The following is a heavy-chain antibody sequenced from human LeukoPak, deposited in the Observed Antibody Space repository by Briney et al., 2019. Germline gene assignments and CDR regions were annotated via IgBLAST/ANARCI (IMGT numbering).Heavy chain of an antibody. J-gene: IGHJ4*02. D-gene: IGHD1-26*01. Sequence: GGSLRLSCAASGITVSSNYMSWVRQAPGKGLEWVSVIYSGGSTYYADSVKGRFTVSRDNSKNTLYLQMNSLRAEDTAVYYCARGRDGSYSYFDYWGQGTLVTVSS. V-gene: IGHV3-66*01. CDR2: IYSGGST. CDR3: ARGRDGSYSYFDY. CDR1: GITVSSNY.